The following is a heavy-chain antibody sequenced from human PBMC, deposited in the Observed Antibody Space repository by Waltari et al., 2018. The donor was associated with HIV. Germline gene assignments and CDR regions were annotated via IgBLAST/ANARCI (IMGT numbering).Heavy chain of an antibody. D-gene: IGHD3-3*01. CDR1: GYTFTSYG. Sequence: QVQLVQSGAEVTKPGASVKVSCKASGYTFTSYGISWVRQAPGQGLEWMGWISAYNGHTNYAQKLQGRVTMTTDTSTSTAYMDLRSLRSDDTAFYYCARALWSGYYTPYYFDYWGQGTLVTVSS. CDR3: ARALWSGYYTPYYFDY. V-gene: IGHV1-18*01. CDR2: ISAYNGHT. J-gene: IGHJ4*02.